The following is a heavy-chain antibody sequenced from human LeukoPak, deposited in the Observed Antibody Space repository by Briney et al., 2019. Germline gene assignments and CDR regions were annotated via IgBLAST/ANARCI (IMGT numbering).Heavy chain of an antibody. Sequence: GGSLRLSCAASGFTFSSYGMHWVRQAPGKGLEWVAVICYDGSNKYYADSVKGRFTISRDNSKNTLYLQMNSLRAEDTAVYYCARALGYSGYDSGYYFDYWGQGTLVTVSS. CDR2: ICYDGSNK. J-gene: IGHJ4*02. CDR3: ARALGYSGYDSGYYFDY. CDR1: GFTFSSYG. D-gene: IGHD5-12*01. V-gene: IGHV3-33*01.